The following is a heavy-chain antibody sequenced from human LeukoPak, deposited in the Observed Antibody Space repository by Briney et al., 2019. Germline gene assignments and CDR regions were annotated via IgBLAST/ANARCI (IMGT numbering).Heavy chain of an antibody. CDR3: AREYGSGSYTGIDY. CDR2: ISAYNSAYNGNT. Sequence: ASVKVSCKASGYTFINYGITWVRQAPGQGLVWVGWISAYNSAYNGNTHYAQKLQGRVTMTTDTSTNTGYMELRSLRSDDTAVYYCAREYGSGSYTGIDYWGQGTLVTVSS. CDR1: GYTFINYG. V-gene: IGHV1-18*01. D-gene: IGHD3-10*01. J-gene: IGHJ4*02.